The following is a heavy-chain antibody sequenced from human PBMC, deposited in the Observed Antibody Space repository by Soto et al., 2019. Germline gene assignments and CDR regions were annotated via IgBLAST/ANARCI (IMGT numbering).Heavy chain of an antibody. V-gene: IGHV3-23*01. CDR1: GFTFSSYA. D-gene: IGHD2-15*01. CDR2: ISGSGGST. J-gene: IGHJ6*03. CDR3: AKDRRIGRRIHYYYHLDV. Sequence: GGSLRLSCAASGFTFSSYAMSWFRQAPGKGLEWVSSISGSGGSTYYADSVKGRFTISRDNSKNTLYLQMNSLRAEDTAVYYCAKDRRIGRRIHYYYHLDVWGKGTTVTVSS.